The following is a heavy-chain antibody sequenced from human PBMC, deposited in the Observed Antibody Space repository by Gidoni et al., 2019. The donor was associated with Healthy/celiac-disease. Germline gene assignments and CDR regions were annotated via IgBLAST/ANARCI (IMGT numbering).Heavy chain of an antibody. V-gene: IGHV3-20*04. Sequence: EVQLVESGGGVVRPGGSLRLSCAASGCTFDDSGMSWVRQAPGKGLEWVSGIKWNGGSTVYADSVKGRFTISRDNAKNSLYLQMNSLRAEDTALYYCARDSSVWFGESLYYYYGMDVWGQGTTVTVSS. CDR2: IKWNGGST. D-gene: IGHD3-10*01. J-gene: IGHJ6*02. CDR3: ARDSSVWFGESLYYYYGMDV. CDR1: GCTFDDSG.